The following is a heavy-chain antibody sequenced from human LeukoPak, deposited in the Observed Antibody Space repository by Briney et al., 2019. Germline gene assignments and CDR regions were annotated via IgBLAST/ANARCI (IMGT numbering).Heavy chain of an antibody. CDR3: GRDDSGYDSFDY. D-gene: IGHD5-12*01. V-gene: IGHV1-18*01. CDR1: GYTFTSYG. Sequence: GASVKVSCKASGYTFTSYGISWVRQAPGPGLEWMGWISTYNGNTNYAQKLQGRVTMTTDTSTSTAYMELRSLRSDDTAVYYCGRDDSGYDSFDYWGQGTLVTVSS. J-gene: IGHJ4*02. CDR2: ISTYNGNT.